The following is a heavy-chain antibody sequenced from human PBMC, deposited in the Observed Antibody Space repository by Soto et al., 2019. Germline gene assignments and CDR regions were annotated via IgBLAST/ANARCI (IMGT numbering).Heavy chain of an antibody. D-gene: IGHD3-3*02. CDR2: INGDGSEK. V-gene: IGHV3-7*01. CDR1: GFTLANSW. J-gene: IGHJ3*02. Sequence: EVRLVESGGGLVQPGGSLSLSCVASGFTLANSWMTWIRHTPGKGLEWVAYINGDGSEKSYVDSVKGRFTISRDNAKHSLDLQMNRLRAEDTAVYYCARDPSFCAFDIWGQGIVVSVSA. CDR3: ARDPSFCAFDI.